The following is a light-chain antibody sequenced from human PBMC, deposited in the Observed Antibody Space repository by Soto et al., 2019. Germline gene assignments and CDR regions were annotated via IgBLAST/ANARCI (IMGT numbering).Light chain of an antibody. Sequence: DIQLTQSPSFLSASVGDRVTITCRASQGIRNYLAWYQQKPGIAPKLLIYDASTLQSGVPSRFSGSGSGTEFTLTISSLQPEDFATYYCQQRSGYPITFGQGTRLETK. CDR2: DAS. J-gene: IGKJ5*01. CDR1: QGIRNY. CDR3: QQRSGYPIT. V-gene: IGKV1-9*01.